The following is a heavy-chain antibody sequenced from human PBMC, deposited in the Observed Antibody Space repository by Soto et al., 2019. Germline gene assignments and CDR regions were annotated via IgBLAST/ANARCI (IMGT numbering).Heavy chain of an antibody. D-gene: IGHD2-15*01. CDR2: IIPIFGTA. J-gene: IGHJ6*02. CDR1: GGTFSSYA. V-gene: IGHV1-69*13. Sequence: SVKVSCKASGGTFSSYAISWVRQAPGQGLEWMGGIIPIFGTANYAQKFQGRVTITADESTSTAYMGLSSLRSEDTAVYYCASQYCSGGSCYPPRAIYYYYYGMDVWGQGTTVTVSS. CDR3: ASQYCSGGSCYPPRAIYYYYYGMDV.